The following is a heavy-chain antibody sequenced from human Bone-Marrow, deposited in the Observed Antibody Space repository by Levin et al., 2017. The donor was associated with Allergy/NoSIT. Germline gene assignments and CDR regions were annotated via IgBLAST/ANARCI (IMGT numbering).Heavy chain of an antibody. CDR3: ARGPIQQSSGNAYYYYGMDV. CDR1: GGTFSSYA. V-gene: IGHV1-69*13. CDR2: IIPIFGTA. D-gene: IGHD5-18*01. J-gene: IGHJ6*02. Sequence: SVKVSCKASGGTFSSYAISWVRQAPGQGLEWMGGIIPIFGTANYAQKFQGRVTITADESTSTAYMELSSLRSEDTAVYYCARGPIQQSSGNAYYYYGMDVWGQGTTVTVSS.